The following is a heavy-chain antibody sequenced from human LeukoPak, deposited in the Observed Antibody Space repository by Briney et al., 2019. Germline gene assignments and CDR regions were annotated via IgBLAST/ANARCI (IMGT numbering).Heavy chain of an antibody. V-gene: IGHV1-69*04. Sequence: ASVKVSCEASGGTFSSYAISWVRQAPGQGLEWMGRIIPILCIANYAQKFQGRVTITADKSTSTAYMELSSLRSEDTAVYYCARDLWQLRTFDPRGQGTLVTVSS. CDR3: ARDLWQLRTFDP. CDR2: IIPILCIA. D-gene: IGHD2-15*01. CDR1: GGTFSSYA. J-gene: IGHJ5*02.